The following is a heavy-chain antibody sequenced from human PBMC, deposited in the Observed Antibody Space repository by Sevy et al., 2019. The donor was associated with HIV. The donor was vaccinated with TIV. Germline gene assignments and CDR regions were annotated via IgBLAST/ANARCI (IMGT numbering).Heavy chain of an antibody. V-gene: IGHV3-33*01. D-gene: IGHD3-22*01. J-gene: IGHJ4*02. Sequence: GGSLRLSCAASGFTFSSYGMHWVRQAPGKGLEWVAVIWYDGSNKYYADSVKGRFTISRDNSKNTLYLQMNSRRAEDTAVYYCARELDSSGLDYWGQGTLVTVSS. CDR3: ARELDSSGLDY. CDR2: IWYDGSNK. CDR1: GFTFSSYG.